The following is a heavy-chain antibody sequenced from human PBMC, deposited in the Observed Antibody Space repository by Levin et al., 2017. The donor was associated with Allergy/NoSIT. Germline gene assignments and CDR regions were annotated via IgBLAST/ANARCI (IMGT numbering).Heavy chain of an antibody. Sequence: SETLSLTCAVYGGSFSGYYWSWIRQPPGKGLEWIGEINHSGSTNYNPSLKSRVTISVDTSKNQFSLKLSSVTAADTAVYYCARGHRWIQLWFRLDYWGQGTLVTVSS. CDR2: INHSGST. V-gene: IGHV4-34*01. D-gene: IGHD5-18*01. CDR3: ARGHRWIQLWFRLDY. J-gene: IGHJ4*02. CDR1: GGSFSGYY.